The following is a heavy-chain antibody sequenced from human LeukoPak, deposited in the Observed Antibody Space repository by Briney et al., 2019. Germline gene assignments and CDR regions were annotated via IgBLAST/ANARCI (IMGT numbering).Heavy chain of an antibody. D-gene: IGHD2-2*01. V-gene: IGHV4-59*01. CDR3: ARAQGYCSSTSCYAIRRLDY. CDR1: GGSISSYY. Sequence: PSETMSLTCTVSGGSISSYYWSWIRQPPGKGLEWIGYIYYSGSTNYNPSLKSRVTISVDTSKNQFSLKLSSVTAADTAVYYCARAQGYCSSTSCYAIRRLDYWGQGTLVTVSS. J-gene: IGHJ4*02. CDR2: IYYSGST.